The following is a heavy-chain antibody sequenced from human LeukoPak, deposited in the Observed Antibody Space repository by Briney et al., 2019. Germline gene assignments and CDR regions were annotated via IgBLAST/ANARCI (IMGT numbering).Heavy chain of an antibody. CDR2: IYYSGST. CDR3: ARRDSSGYND. Sequence: PSETLSLTCTVSGGSISSYYRSWIRQPPGKGLEWIGYIYYSGSTNYNPSLKSRVTISVDTSKNQFSLRLSSVTAADTAVYYCARRDSSGYNDWGQGTLVTVSS. V-gene: IGHV4-59*01. CDR1: GGSISSYY. J-gene: IGHJ4*02. D-gene: IGHD3-22*01.